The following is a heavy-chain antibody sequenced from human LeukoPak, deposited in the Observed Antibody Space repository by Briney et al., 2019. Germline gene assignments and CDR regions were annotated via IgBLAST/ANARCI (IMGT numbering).Heavy chain of an antibody. Sequence: PSDTLSLTCTVSGHSISSYYWSWLRQPAGGGVEWFGRIYNSGRTNYNHSLKSRVTIPVDTSKNQFSLKLSSVTAADTAVYYCARDREYYASSGYYRSGAFENWGQGTMVSVSS. CDR1: GHSISSYY. D-gene: IGHD3-22*01. V-gene: IGHV4-4*07. CDR2: IYNSGRT. CDR3: ARDREYYASSGYYRSGAFEN. J-gene: IGHJ3*02.